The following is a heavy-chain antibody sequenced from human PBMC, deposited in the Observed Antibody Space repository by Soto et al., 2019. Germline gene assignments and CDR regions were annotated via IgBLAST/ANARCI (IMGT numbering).Heavy chain of an antibody. Sequence: QGQLVQSGPEAKKPGVSVKVSCKASGYTFSRYGISWVRQAPGQGLEWMGWNSGYNGDTKYAQKVQGRVTMTIDTSTYTAYMELRSLTSDDTAIYYCAKNGQPPYYYYGMDVWGQGTTVTVSS. CDR1: GYTFSRYG. CDR2: NSGYNGDT. J-gene: IGHJ6*02. V-gene: IGHV1-18*01. D-gene: IGHD2-8*01. CDR3: AKNGQPPYYYYGMDV.